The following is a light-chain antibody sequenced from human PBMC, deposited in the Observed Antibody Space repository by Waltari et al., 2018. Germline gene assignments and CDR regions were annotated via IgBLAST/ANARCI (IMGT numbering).Light chain of an antibody. CDR2: QDS. Sequence: SYELTQPPSVSVSPGQTARITCTGAQLGDKYACWYQQKPGQSPVLVSYQDSKRPSGIPERFSGSNSGNTATLTISGTQAMDEADYYCQAWDSSSYVFGTGTKVTVL. CDR1: QLGDKY. J-gene: IGLJ1*01. CDR3: QAWDSSSYV. V-gene: IGLV3-1*01.